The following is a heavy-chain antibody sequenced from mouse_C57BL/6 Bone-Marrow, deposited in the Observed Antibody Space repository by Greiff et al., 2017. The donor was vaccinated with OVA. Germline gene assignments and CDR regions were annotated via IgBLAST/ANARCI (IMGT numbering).Heavy chain of an antibody. CDR3: ASSAYYRAWFAY. Sequence: VKLMESGAELVMPGASVKLSCKASGYTFTSYWMHWVKQRPGQGLEWIGEIDPSDSYTNYNQKFKGKSTLTVDKSSSTAYMQLSSLTSEDSAVYYCASSAYYRAWFAYWGQGTLVTVSA. D-gene: IGHD2-12*01. CDR1: GYTFTSYW. CDR2: IDPSDSYT. V-gene: IGHV1-69*01. J-gene: IGHJ3*01.